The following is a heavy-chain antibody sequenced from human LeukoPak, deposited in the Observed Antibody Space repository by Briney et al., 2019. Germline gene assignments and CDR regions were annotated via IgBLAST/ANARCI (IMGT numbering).Heavy chain of an antibody. D-gene: IGHD5-12*01. J-gene: IGHJ3*02. V-gene: IGHV3-30*18. Sequence: GRSLRLSCAASGFTFSSYGMHWVRQAPGKGREWVAVISYDGSNKYHADSVKGRFTISRDNSKNTLYLQMNSLRAEDTAVHYCAKEVADAFAIWGQGTMVTVSS. CDR3: AKEVADAFAI. CDR2: ISYDGSNK. CDR1: GFTFSSYG.